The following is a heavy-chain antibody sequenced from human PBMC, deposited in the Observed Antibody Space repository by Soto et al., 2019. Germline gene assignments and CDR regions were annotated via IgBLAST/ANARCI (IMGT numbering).Heavy chain of an antibody. V-gene: IGHV3-30*18. Sequence: GGSLRLSCAASGFTFSKYGMHWGRQAPGKGLEWVAFISDDGSNKYYADSMKGRFTMSRDNSKRTLYLQMSSLRVEDTAVYYCTKRRNVLRFLEWSSGMEVWGQGTTVTVSS. J-gene: IGHJ6*02. CDR3: TKRRNVLRFLEWSSGMEV. D-gene: IGHD3-3*01. CDR1: GFTFSKYG. CDR2: ISDDGSNK.